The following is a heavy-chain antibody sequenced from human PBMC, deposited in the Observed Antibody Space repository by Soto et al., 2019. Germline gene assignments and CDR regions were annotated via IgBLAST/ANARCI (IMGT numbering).Heavy chain of an antibody. D-gene: IGHD1-1*01. CDR2: IYPGDSDT. V-gene: IGHV5-51*01. CDR1: GYNFAVYW. Sequence: GESLKISCKGSGYNFAVYWIGWVRQMPGKGLEWMGMIYPGDSDTRYSPSFQGQVTISVDKSISTAYLQWSSLKASDSAMYYCARGWKVAGDTFDIWGQGTMVTVSS. J-gene: IGHJ3*02. CDR3: ARGWKVAGDTFDI.